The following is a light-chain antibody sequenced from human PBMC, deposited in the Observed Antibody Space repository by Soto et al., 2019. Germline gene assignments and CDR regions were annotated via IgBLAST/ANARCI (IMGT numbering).Light chain of an antibody. CDR2: DGS. J-gene: IGKJ1*01. CDR3: QQYNSYSPT. Sequence: DIQMTQSPSTLSASVVAIVTITCRASQSISSWLAWYQQKPGKAPKLLIYDGSSLESGVPSRFSGSGSGTEFTLTISSLQPDDFATYYCQQYNSYSPTFGQGTKVDIK. V-gene: IGKV1-5*01. CDR1: QSISSW.